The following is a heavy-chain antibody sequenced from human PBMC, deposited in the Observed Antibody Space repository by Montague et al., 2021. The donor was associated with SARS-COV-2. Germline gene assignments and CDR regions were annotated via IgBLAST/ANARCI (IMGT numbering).Heavy chain of an antibody. Sequence: SLRLSCAASGFTLSSYAMSWVRQAPGKGLEWVSVIYSGGSSTYYADSVKGRFTISRDNSKNTLYPQMNSLRAEDTAVYYCAKSRGIRYDSSGYYYPLDYWGQGTLVTVSS. CDR1: GFTLSSYA. CDR3: AKSRGIRYDSSGYYYPLDY. V-gene: IGHV3-23*03. D-gene: IGHD3-22*01. J-gene: IGHJ4*02. CDR2: IYSGGSST.